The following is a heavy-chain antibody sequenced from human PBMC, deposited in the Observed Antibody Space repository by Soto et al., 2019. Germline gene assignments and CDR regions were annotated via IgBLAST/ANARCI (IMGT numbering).Heavy chain of an antibody. D-gene: IGHD2-2*01. Sequence: QVQLVQSGAEVKKPGASLKISCKASGYSLTSYYMHWVRQVPGQGLEWMGTINPISGSTTYAQKFQGRVAMTPHTSTGTVYMELSSLSSEETAVYFCVSCDGEPAPFGLWGQGTRVIVPP. CDR3: VSCDGEPAPFGL. CDR1: GYSLTSYY. CDR2: INPISGST. J-gene: IGHJ3*01. V-gene: IGHV1-46*03.